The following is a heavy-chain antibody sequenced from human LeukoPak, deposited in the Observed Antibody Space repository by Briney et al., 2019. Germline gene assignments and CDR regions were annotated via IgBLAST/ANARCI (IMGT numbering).Heavy chain of an antibody. CDR3: ARDADFWSGYYPYFDY. V-gene: IGHV3-9*01. CDR1: GFTFDEYA. Sequence: PGRSQRLSCAASGFTFDEYAMHWVRQAPGKGLEWVSGISWNSGSIAYADSVKGRFTISRDNAKNSLYLQMNSLRAEDTAVYYCARDADFWSGYYPYFDYWGQGTLVTVSS. J-gene: IGHJ4*02. CDR2: ISWNSGSI. D-gene: IGHD3-3*01.